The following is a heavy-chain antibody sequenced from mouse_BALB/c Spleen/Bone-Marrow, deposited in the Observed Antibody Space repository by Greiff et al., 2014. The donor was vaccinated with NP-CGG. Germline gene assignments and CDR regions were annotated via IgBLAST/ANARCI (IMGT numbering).Heavy chain of an antibody. Sequence: VQLQQSGPELMKPGASVKISCKASGYSFTNYYIHWVKQSHGKSLEWIGYIDPFNGVTTYNQKFKGKATLTVDKSSNTAYMHLSRLTSEDSAVFYCARRVITTGPGFAYWGQGTLVTVSA. CDR2: IDPFNGVT. J-gene: IGHJ3*01. CDR3: ARRVITTGPGFAY. CDR1: GYSFTNYY. V-gene: IGHV1S135*01. D-gene: IGHD2-4*01.